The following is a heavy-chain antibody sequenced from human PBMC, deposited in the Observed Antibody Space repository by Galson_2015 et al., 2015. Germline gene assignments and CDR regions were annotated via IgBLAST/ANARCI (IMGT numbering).Heavy chain of an antibody. V-gene: IGHV6-1*01. CDR2: TYYRSKWDS. CDR3: AREEVAYDYVWGSSLDAFEI. J-gene: IGHJ3*02. D-gene: IGHD3-16*01. CDR1: GDSASSHRAA. Sequence: CAISGDSASSHRAAWNWIRQSPSRGLEWLGRTYYRSKWDSDYAVSVKSRITINPDTSKNRFSLQLNSVTPEDTAVYYCAREEVAYDYVWGSSLDAFEIWGQGTMVTVSS.